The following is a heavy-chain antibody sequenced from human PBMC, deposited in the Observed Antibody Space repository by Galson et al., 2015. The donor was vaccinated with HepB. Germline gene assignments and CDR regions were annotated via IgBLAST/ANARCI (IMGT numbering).Heavy chain of an antibody. Sequence: QSGAEVKEPWESLKISCKGSGYSFATYWIAWVRQMPGRGLECMGIIYPGDSDTRYSPSFQGRVTISADESISTAYLQWSSLKASDTAIYYCARPRGPGTTDAFDIWGQGTMVTVSS. V-gene: IGHV5-51*01. CDR1: GYSFATYW. D-gene: IGHD1-1*01. CDR3: ARPRGPGTTDAFDI. CDR2: IYPGDSDT. J-gene: IGHJ3*02.